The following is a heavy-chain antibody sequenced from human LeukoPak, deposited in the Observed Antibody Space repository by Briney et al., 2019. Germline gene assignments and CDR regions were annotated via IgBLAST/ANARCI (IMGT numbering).Heavy chain of an antibody. CDR1: GFNFQNYG. J-gene: IGHJ3*02. Sequence: GGSLRLSCAASGFNFQNYGMSWVRQSPGKGLEWVCGINWNGVTTNYGDSVKGRFTISRDNAKNSLYLEMNSLSAEDTALYHCARDSVYSPDVDIWGQGSMVTVSS. CDR2: INWNGVTT. D-gene: IGHD2-21*01. CDR3: ARDSVYSPDVDI. V-gene: IGHV3-20*01.